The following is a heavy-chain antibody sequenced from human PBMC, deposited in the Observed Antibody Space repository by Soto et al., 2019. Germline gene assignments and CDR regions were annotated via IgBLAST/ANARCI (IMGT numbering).Heavy chain of an antibody. Sequence: PGGSLRLSCAASGFTFSSYAMSWVRQAPGKGLEWVSAISGSGGSTYYADSVKGRFTISRDNSKNTLYLQMNSLRAEDTAVYYCAKDRAPYSSSWYISWDYWGQATLVTVSS. CDR3: AKDRAPYSSSWYISWDY. D-gene: IGHD6-13*01. V-gene: IGHV3-23*01. J-gene: IGHJ4*02. CDR1: GFTFSSYA. CDR2: ISGSGGST.